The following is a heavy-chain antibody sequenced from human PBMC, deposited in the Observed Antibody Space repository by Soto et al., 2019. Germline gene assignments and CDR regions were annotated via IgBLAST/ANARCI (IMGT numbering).Heavy chain of an antibody. J-gene: IGHJ5*02. Sequence: VQLVESGGGVVQPGRSLRLSCAASGFSVSSNYMSWVRQAPGKGLEWVSVIYTGGSTYYADSVKGRFTISRDNSKNTLYLQMNSLRVEDTAVYYCARSINWPDWFDPWGQGILVTVSS. D-gene: IGHD1-1*01. CDR3: ARSINWPDWFDP. V-gene: IGHV3-53*01. CDR1: GFSVSSNY. CDR2: IYTGGST.